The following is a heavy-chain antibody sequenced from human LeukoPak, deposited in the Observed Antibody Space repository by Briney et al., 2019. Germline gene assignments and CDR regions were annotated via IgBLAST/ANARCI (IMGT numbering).Heavy chain of an antibody. Sequence: GGSLRLSCAASGFTFDDYGMSWVRQAPGKGPEWVSGINWNGGSTGYADSVKGRFTISRDNAKNSLYLQMNSLRAEDTALYYCAVYYYGSGSHLGPLDYWGQGNLVTVSS. D-gene: IGHD3-10*01. CDR1: GFTFDDYG. J-gene: IGHJ4*02. V-gene: IGHV3-20*04. CDR2: INWNGGST. CDR3: AVYYYGSGSHLGPLDY.